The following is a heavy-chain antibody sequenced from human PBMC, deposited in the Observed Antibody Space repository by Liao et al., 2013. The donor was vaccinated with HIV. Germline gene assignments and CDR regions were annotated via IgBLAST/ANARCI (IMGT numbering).Heavy chain of an antibody. CDR1: GGSISAPSSN. D-gene: IGHD4-23*01. V-gene: IGHV4-61*02. Sequence: QVLLQESGPGLVKPSQTLSLTCTVSGGSISAPSSNWNWIRLAAGKGLEWIGQVSAGGSSKYNPSLKSRVTMSVDTSKNQFSLKLSSVTAADTAVYYCARDLPVVSRRFDYWGQGTLVTVSS. CDR2: VSAGGSS. J-gene: IGHJ4*02. CDR3: ARDLPVVSRRFDY.